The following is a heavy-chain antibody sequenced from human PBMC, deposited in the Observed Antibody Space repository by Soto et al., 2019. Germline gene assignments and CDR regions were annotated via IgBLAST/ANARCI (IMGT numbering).Heavy chain of an antibody. CDR3: ALRTGNWNPLAD. J-gene: IGHJ4*02. CDR1: GGTTSSYT. D-gene: IGHD1-1*01. V-gene: IGHV1-69*02. Sequence: QVQLVQSGAEVERPGSAVKVSCKTSGGTTSSYTIGWVRQAPGQGLEWMGNIVPMINKIDYAQKFQGRLTITADKSTRTVYMELSRLRSEDTAVAFWALRTGNWNPLADWGQGTLVTVSS. CDR2: IVPMINKI.